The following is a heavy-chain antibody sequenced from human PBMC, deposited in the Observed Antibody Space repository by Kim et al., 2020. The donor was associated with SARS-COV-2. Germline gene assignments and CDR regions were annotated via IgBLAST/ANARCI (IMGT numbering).Heavy chain of an antibody. D-gene: IGHD3-22*01. CDR2: ISYDGSNK. CDR3: AKERAYYDSSGYLDFDY. Sequence: GGSLRLSCAASGFTFSSYGMHWVRQAPGKGLEWVAVISYDGSNKYYADSVKGRFTISRDNSKNTLYLQMNSLRAEDTAVYYCAKERAYYDSSGYLDFDYCGQGTLVTVSS. J-gene: IGHJ4*02. V-gene: IGHV3-30*18. CDR1: GFTFSSYG.